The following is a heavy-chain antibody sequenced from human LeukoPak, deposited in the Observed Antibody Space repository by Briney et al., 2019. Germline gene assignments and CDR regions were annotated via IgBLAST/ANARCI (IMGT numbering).Heavy chain of an antibody. CDR3: ARRYCSSTSCLLDY. D-gene: IGHD2-2*01. CDR2: IDWDDDK. J-gene: IGHJ4*02. Sequence: SGPTLVNPTQTLTLTCTFSGFSLSTRGMCVSWIRQPPGKALEWLARIDWDDDKYYSTSLKTRHTISKDTSKNQVVLTMTNMDPVDTATYYCARRYCSSTSCLLDYWGQGTLVTVSS. CDR1: GFSLSTRGMC. V-gene: IGHV2-70*11.